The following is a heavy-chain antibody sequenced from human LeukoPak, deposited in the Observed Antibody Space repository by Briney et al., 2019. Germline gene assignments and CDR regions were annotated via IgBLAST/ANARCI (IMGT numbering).Heavy chain of an antibody. J-gene: IGHJ5*02. Sequence: RASVKVSCKASGGTFSSYAISWVRQAPGQGLEWMGGIIPIFGTANYTQKFQGRVTITADKSTSTAYMELSCLRSEDTAVYYCARGGYSSSWGDNWFDPWGQGTLVTISS. CDR3: ARGGYSSSWGDNWFDP. V-gene: IGHV1-69*06. D-gene: IGHD6-13*01. CDR2: IIPIFGTA. CDR1: GGTFSSYA.